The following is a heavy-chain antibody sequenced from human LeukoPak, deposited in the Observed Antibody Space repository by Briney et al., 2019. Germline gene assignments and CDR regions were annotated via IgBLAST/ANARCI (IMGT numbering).Heavy chain of an antibody. CDR2: INPNSGGT. D-gene: IGHD1-26*01. Sequence: GASVKVSCKASGYTFTGYYMHWVRQAPGQGLEWMGWINPNSGGTNYAQKFQGRVTMTRDTSISTAYMELSRLRSDDTAVYYCARWETAYYYYGMDVWGQGTTVTVSS. J-gene: IGHJ6*02. CDR1: GYTFTGYY. V-gene: IGHV1-2*02. CDR3: ARWETAYYYYGMDV.